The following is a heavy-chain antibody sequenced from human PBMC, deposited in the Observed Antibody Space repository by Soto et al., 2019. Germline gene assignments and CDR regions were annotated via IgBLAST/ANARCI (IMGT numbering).Heavy chain of an antibody. Sequence: EVQLLESGGGLVQPGGSLRLACAASGFSFSNYEMTWARQAPGKGLEWVAFINPSSGTTHYADSVKGRFTISRDNSKDTLYLQLSILRVEDTAVYYCVKGGWLDVWGQGTTVTVSS. CDR2: INPSSGTT. CDR1: GFSFSNYE. CDR3: VKGGWLDV. J-gene: IGHJ6*02. D-gene: IGHD2-15*01. V-gene: IGHV3-23*01.